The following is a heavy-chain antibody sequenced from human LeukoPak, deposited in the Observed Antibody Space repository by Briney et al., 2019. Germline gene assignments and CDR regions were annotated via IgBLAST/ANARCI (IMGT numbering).Heavy chain of an antibody. CDR1: GFTFSSYE. J-gene: IGHJ4*02. CDR3: ARDLSRVVVITTNFDY. V-gene: IGHV3-48*03. D-gene: IGHD3-22*01. Sequence: PGGSLGLSCAASGFTFSSYEMNWVRQAPGKGLEWVSYISSSGSTIYYADSVKGRFTISRDNSKNTLYLQMNSLRAEDTAVYYCARDLSRVVVITTNFDYWGQGTLVTVSS. CDR2: ISSSGSTI.